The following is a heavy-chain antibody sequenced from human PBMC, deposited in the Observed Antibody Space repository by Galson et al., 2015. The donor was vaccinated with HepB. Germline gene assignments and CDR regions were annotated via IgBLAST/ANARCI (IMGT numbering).Heavy chain of an antibody. D-gene: IGHD1-26*01. Sequence: PALVKPTQTLTLTCTFSGFSLSTSGVGVGWIRQPPGKALEWLALIYWNDDKRYSPSLRSRLTITKDTSKNQVVLTMTNMDPVDTATYYCAHRRGGSYYSYWGQGTLVTVSS. CDR1: GFSLSTSGVG. V-gene: IGHV2-5*01. CDR2: IYWNDDK. J-gene: IGHJ4*02. CDR3: AHRRGGSYYSY.